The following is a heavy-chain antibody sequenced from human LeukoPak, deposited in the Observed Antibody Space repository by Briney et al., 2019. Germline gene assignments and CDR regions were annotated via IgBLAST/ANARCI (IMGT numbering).Heavy chain of an antibody. J-gene: IGHJ4*02. D-gene: IGHD5-12*01. CDR1: GYSFTSYW. Sequence: KISCKGSGYSFTSYWIGWVRQMPGKGLEWMGIIYPGDSDTRYSPSFQGQVTISADKSISTAYLQWSSLKASDTAMYYCARHSYPLDIVATIDYWGQGTLVTVSS. CDR2: IYPGDSDT. CDR3: ARHSYPLDIVATIDY. V-gene: IGHV5-51*01.